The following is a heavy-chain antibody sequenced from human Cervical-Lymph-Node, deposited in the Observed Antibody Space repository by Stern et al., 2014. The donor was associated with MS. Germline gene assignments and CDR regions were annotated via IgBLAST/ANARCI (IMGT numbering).Heavy chain of an antibody. J-gene: IGHJ5*02. D-gene: IGHD3-10*01. CDR2: VYTSGGT. Sequence: QVQLQESGPGLVKPSETLSLTCTVSGGAMTTYYWTWIRQPAGKGLEWIGRVYTSGGTNYNPSLESRVTVSVDTSKPQFYLDLRSVTAADTAVYYCARGVAGSYYNKWFDPWGQGILVTVSS. CDR1: GGAMTTYY. V-gene: IGHV4-4*07. CDR3: ARGVAGSYYNKWFDP.